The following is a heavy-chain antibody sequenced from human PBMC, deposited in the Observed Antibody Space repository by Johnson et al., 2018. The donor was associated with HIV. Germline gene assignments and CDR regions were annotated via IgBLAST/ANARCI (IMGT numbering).Heavy chain of an antibody. D-gene: IGHD3-3*01. Sequence: MLLVESGGGVVQPGRSLRLSCGASGFTFNDHWMQWVRQAPGKGLEWVSAISGSGGSTYYADSVKGRFTISRDNSKNTLYLQMNSLRAEDTAVYYCARESGHAFDIWGQGTVVTVSS. V-gene: IGHV3-23*04. CDR3: ARESGHAFDI. CDR2: ISGSGGST. CDR1: GFTFNDHW. J-gene: IGHJ3*02.